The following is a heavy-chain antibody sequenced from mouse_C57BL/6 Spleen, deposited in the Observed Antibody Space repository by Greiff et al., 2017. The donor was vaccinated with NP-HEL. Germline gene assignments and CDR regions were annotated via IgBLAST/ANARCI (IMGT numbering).Heavy chain of an antibody. CDR3: ARGGSSYVYFDV. CDR1: GFTFSDYG. V-gene: IGHV5-17*01. J-gene: IGHJ1*03. Sequence: EVQVVESGGGLVKPGGSLKLSCAASGFTFSDYGMHWVRQAPEQGLEWVAFISSGSSTIYYADTVKGRFTIARYNAKITLFLQMTSLRSEDTAMCDCARGGSSYVYFDVWGTGTTVTVSS. D-gene: IGHD1-1*01. CDR2: ISSGSSTI.